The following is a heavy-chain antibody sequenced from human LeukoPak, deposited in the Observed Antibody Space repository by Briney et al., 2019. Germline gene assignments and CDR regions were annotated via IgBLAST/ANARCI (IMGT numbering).Heavy chain of an antibody. J-gene: IGHJ4*02. V-gene: IGHV3-21*01. CDR3: ARDMGYCSGGSCYLFDY. Sequence: GGSLRLSCAASGFIFSSYSMNWVRQAPGKGLEWVSSISSSSSYIYYADSVKGRFTISRDNAKNSLYLQMNSLRAEDTAVYYCARDMGYCSGGSCYLFDYWGQGTLVTVSS. CDR1: GFIFSSYS. CDR2: ISSSSSYI. D-gene: IGHD2-15*01.